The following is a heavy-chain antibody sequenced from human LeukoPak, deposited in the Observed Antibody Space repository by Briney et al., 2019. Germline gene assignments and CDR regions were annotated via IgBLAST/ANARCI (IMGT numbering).Heavy chain of an antibody. Sequence: GGSLRLSCAASGFTFSYYSMHWVRQAPGKGLEWVSSISSSSSYIYYADSVKGRFTISRDNAKNSLHLQMNSLRAEDTAGYYCARGGYYYDSSDSRLDYWGQGTLVTVSS. D-gene: IGHD3-22*01. CDR1: GFTFSYYS. J-gene: IGHJ4*02. CDR2: ISSSSSYI. V-gene: IGHV3-21*01. CDR3: ARGGYYYDSSDSRLDY.